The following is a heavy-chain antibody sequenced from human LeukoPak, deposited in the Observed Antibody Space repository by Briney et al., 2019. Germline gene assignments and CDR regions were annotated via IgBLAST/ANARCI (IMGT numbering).Heavy chain of an antibody. D-gene: IGHD6-13*01. CDR1: GFTFSSYA. CDR2: VSGSGGST. CDR3: AKTRPLDSSSWSHGDY. J-gene: IGHJ4*02. V-gene: IGHV3-23*01. Sequence: GGSLRLSCAASGFTFSSYAMSWVRQAPGKGLEWVSAVSGSGGSTYYADSVKGRFTISRDNSKNTLYLQMNSLRAEDTAVYYCAKTRPLDSSSWSHGDYWGQGTLVTVSS.